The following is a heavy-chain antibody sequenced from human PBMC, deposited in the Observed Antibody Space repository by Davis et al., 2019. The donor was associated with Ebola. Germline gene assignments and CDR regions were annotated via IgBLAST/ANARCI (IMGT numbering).Heavy chain of an antibody. J-gene: IGHJ4*02. V-gene: IGHV3-30*02. D-gene: IGHD1-26*01. CDR2: IRYDGSNK. Sequence: GESLKISCAASGFTFSSYGMHWVRQAPGKGLEWVAFIRYDGSNKYYADSVKGRFTISRDNSRNTLYLQMNSLRAEDTAVYYCAKDREGAFYYFDFWGQGTLVTVSS. CDR1: GFTFSSYG. CDR3: AKDREGAFYYFDF.